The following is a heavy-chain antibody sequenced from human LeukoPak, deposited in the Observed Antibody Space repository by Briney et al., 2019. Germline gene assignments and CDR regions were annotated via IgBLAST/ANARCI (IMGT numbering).Heavy chain of an antibody. CDR3: ARGSNVLRFLEWLSSFDY. CDR2: INHSGST. V-gene: IGHV4-34*01. Sequence: PSETLSLTCAVYGGSFSGYYWSWIRQPPGKGLEWIGEINHSGSTNYNPFLKSRVTISVDTSKNQFSLKLSSVTAADTAVYYCARGSNVLRFLEWLSSFDYWGQGTLVTVSS. CDR1: GGSFSGYY. D-gene: IGHD3-3*01. J-gene: IGHJ4*02.